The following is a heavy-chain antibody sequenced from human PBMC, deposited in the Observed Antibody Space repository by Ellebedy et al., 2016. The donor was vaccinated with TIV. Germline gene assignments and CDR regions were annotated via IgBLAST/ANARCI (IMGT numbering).Heavy chain of an antibody. Sequence: AASVKVSCKASGYTFNSYHMHWVRQAPGQGLEWMGIINPSGGSTSYAQKFQGRVTMTRDTSTGTVYMELSSLRSEDTAVYYCARSYGDPDYWGQGTLVTVSS. D-gene: IGHD4-17*01. CDR1: GYTFNSYH. J-gene: IGHJ4*02. CDR2: INPSGGST. CDR3: ARSYGDPDY. V-gene: IGHV1-46*02.